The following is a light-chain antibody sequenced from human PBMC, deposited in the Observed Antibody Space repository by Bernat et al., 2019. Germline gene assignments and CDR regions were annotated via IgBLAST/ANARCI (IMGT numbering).Light chain of an antibody. J-gene: IGLJ3*02. CDR1: SSNIGSNT. CDR2: SDN. Sequence: QSVLTQPPSASGTPGQRVTISCSGSSSNIGSNTVNWYQQLPGTAPRLLMYSDNQRPSGVPDRFSGSKSGTSASLAISGLQSEDEADYYCAAWDNSLNGYWVLGGGTKLTVL. V-gene: IGLV1-44*01. CDR3: AAWDNSLNGYWV.